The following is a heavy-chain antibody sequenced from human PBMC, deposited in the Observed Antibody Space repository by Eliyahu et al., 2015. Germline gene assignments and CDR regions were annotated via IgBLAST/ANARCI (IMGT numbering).Heavy chain of an antibody. CDR3: AILRTIAVAGILVDS. Sequence: QVQLVQSGAEVKKPGASVRVSCKASGYTFTSYDISWVRQATGQGLXWMGWMNPDSGNTGYAQKFQGRVTMTRNTSITTAYMELSSLRSEDTAVYYCAILRTIAVAGILVDSWGQGTLVTVSS. V-gene: IGHV1-8*01. D-gene: IGHD6-19*01. CDR1: GYTFTSYD. J-gene: IGHJ4*02. CDR2: MNPDSGNT.